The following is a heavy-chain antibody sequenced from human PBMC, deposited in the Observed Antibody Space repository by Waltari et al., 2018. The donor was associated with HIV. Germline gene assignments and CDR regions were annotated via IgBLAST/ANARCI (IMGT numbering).Heavy chain of an antibody. V-gene: IGHV3-74*02. CDR3: ARGKDCGGGACDGYHYYGLDV. Sequence: EVQLVESGGGLVQSGGCLRLSCATSGFTLTTSWVHWVRHVPGTGLVLGSRIIPDGTTIRYVDSVKGRCTISRDNAKNTVYLQVNSLRGEDTSVYYCARGKDCGGGACDGYHYYGLDVWGQGTTVTVSS. D-gene: IGHD2-21*01. J-gene: IGHJ6*02. CDR2: IIPDGTTI. CDR1: GFTLTTSW.